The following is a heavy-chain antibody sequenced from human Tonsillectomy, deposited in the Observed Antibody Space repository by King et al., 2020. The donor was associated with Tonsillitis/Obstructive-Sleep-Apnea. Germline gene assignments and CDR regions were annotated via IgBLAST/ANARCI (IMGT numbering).Heavy chain of an antibody. D-gene: IGHD1-14*01. CDR1: GFTFSSYA. CDR2: ISYDGSNK. CDR3: ARDGRRGYYMDV. V-gene: IGHV3-30*01. J-gene: IGHJ6*03. Sequence: HVQLVESGGGVVQPGRSLRLSCAASGFTFSSYAMHWVRQAPGKGLDWVAVISYDGSNKYYADSVKGRFTISRDSSKNTLYLQMNSLRAEDTAVYYCARDGRRGYYMDVWGKGTTVTVSS.